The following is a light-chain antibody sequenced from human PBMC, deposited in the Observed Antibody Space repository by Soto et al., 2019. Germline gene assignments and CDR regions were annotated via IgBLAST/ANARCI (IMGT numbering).Light chain of an antibody. CDR3: QQYTGPPTT. Sequence: TQSPSSVSASVGDRVTVTCRASQGIGSWLAWYQQRPGQPPRLLIYDASNRDTGIPARFSGSGSGTDFTLPISRLEPEDSSVYFCQQYTGPPTTFGQGTRLEIK. CDR2: DAS. J-gene: IGKJ5*01. CDR1: QGIGSW. V-gene: IGKV3-11*01.